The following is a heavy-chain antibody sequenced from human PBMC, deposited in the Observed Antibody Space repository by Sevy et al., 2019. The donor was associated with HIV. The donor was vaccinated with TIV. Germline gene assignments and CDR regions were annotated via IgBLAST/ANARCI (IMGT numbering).Heavy chain of an antibody. CDR2: INPNSGGT. D-gene: IGHD6-13*01. CDR1: GYTFTGYY. J-gene: IGHJ4*02. CDR3: ARGGGIAAAASDY. Sequence: ASEKVSCKASGYTFTGYYMHWVRQAPGQGLEWMGWINPNSGGTNYEQKFQGRVTMTRDTSISTAYMELSRLRSDDTAVYYCARGGGIAAAASDYWGQGTLVTVSS. V-gene: IGHV1-2*02.